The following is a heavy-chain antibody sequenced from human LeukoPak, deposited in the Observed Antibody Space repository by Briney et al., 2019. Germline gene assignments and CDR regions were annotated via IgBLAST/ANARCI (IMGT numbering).Heavy chain of an antibody. CDR1: GGSISSSSHY. J-gene: IGHJ6*03. D-gene: IGHD3-10*01. V-gene: IGHV4-61*02. CDR3: ARASYGSGSYYEDYFYYMDV. Sequence: SETLSLTCTVSGGSISSSSHYWSWIRQPAGKGLEWIGRVYTTGSTNYNPSLKSRVTISVDTSKNQFSLKVSSVTAADTAVYYCARASYGSGSYYEDYFYYMDVWGKGTTVTISS. CDR2: VYTTGST.